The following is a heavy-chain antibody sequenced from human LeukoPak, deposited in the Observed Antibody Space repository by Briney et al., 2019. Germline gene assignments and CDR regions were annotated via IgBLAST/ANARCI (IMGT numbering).Heavy chain of an antibody. CDR3: ARHYEP. Sequence: SETLSLTCTVSGGSIRSSYYYWGWIRQPPGKGLEWIGSIYDSGSTYYNPSLKSRVTISVDTSKNQFSLKLNSVTAADTAVYYCARHYEPWGQGTLVTVSS. D-gene: IGHD3-16*01. CDR2: IYDSGST. CDR1: GGSIRSSYYY. V-gene: IGHV4-39*01. J-gene: IGHJ5*02.